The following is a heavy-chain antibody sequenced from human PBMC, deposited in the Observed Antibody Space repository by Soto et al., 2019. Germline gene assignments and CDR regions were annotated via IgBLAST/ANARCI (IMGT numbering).Heavy chain of an antibody. D-gene: IGHD6-13*01. J-gene: IGHJ5*02. V-gene: IGHV1-46*01. CDR1: GYTFINYY. Sequence: QEQLVQSGAEVKEPGASVKVSCKASGYTFINYYIHWVRQAPGQGLEWMAIINPMGGSTNYAQEFQGRVTLTSDTSKSTVYMELSSMRFEDTALFYCERDLAAGNLWGQGTLVTVSS. CDR3: ERDLAAGNL. CDR2: INPMGGST.